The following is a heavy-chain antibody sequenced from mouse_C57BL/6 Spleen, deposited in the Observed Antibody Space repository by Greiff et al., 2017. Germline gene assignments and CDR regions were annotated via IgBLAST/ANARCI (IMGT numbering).Heavy chain of an antibody. CDR2: IYPGDGDT. D-gene: IGHD2-1*01. Sequence: QVQLQQSGAELVKPGASVKISCKASGYAFSSYWMNWVKQRPGKGLEWIGQIYPGDGDTNYNGKFKGKATLTADKSSSTAYIQLSSLTSEDSAVYFCARYHYGNYERNAMDYWGQGTSVTVSS. V-gene: IGHV1-80*01. CDR3: ARYHYGNYERNAMDY. CDR1: GYAFSSYW. J-gene: IGHJ4*01.